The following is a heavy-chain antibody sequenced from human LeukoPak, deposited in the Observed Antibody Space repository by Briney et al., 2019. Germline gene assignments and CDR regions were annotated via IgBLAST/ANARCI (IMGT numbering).Heavy chain of an antibody. CDR2: ISYDGTNK. Sequence: GGSLRLSCVASGFTFSRYAMHWVRRAPGKGLEWVAFISYDGTNKYYADSVKGRFTISRDNSRNTLFLQVNSLRAEDTAVYYCARAERNAGVFDYWGQGTLVTVSS. CDR3: ARAERNAGVFDY. J-gene: IGHJ4*02. D-gene: IGHD3-3*01. CDR1: GFTFSRYA. V-gene: IGHV3-30-3*01.